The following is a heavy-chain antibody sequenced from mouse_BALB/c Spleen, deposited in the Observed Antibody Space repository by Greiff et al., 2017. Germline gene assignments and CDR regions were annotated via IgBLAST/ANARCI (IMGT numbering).Heavy chain of an antibody. CDR3: ARMSGTRYWYFDV. V-gene: IGHV1-69*01. CDR2: IDTSDSYT. D-gene: IGHD3-3*01. J-gene: IGHJ1*01. Sequence: VQLQQPGAELVMPGASVKMSCKASGYTFTDYWMHWVKQRPGQGLEWIGAIDTSDSYTSYNQKFKGKATLTVDESSSTAYMQLSSLTSEDSAVYYCARMSGTRYWYFDVWGAGTTVTVSS. CDR1: GYTFTDYW.